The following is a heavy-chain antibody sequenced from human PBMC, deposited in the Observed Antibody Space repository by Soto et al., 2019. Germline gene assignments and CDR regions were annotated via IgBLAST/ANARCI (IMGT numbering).Heavy chain of an antibody. CDR1: GGSINNYY. Sequence: SETLSLTCTVSGGSINNYYWSWIRQPPGKGLEWIGYIYYRGSTNYNPSLKSRVTISVDTSKNQFSLKLSSVTTADTAVYYCAFFIGNSVAPTYFDYWGQGTLVTVSS. J-gene: IGHJ4*02. V-gene: IGHV4-59*01. CDR3: AFFIGNSVAPTYFDY. CDR2: IYYRGST. D-gene: IGHD5-12*01.